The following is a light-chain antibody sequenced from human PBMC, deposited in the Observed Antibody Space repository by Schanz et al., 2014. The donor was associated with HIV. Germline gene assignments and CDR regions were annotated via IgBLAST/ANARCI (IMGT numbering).Light chain of an antibody. Sequence: QLVLTRSPSASASLGASVKLTCTLSSGHSTYAIAWHQQQPEKGPRYLMNLNSDGSHRKGDGIPDRFSGSSSGAERYLTISSLQSEDEADYYCQTWGTGIRVFGGGTKLTVL. J-gene: IGLJ3*02. CDR1: SGHSTYA. CDR3: QTWGTGIRV. V-gene: IGLV4-69*01. CDR2: LNSDGSH.